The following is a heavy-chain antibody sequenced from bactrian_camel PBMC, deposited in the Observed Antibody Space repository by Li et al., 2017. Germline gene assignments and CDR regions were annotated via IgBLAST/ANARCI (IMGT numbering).Heavy chain of an antibody. D-gene: IGHD1*01. V-gene: IGHV3S1*01. J-gene: IGHJ4*01. Sequence: HVQLVESGGGSVQVGGSLRLSCEASGYKYNDYCMGWFRQGPGKEREWVGHFDSDGASSIADPVKSRFTISTDNAKNTLYLQMNSLKPEDSGMYYCAADRGFAYNCDIALHSRGVRFDDEGQGTQVTVS. CDR2: FDSDGAS. CDR1: GYKYNDYC.